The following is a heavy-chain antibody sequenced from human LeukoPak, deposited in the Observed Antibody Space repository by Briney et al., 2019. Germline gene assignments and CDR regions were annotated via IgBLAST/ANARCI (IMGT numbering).Heavy chain of an antibody. Sequence: GGSLRLPCTASGITFSSNWMSWVRQAPGKGLEWVATIKPDGSDKFYVDSVKGRFTVSRDNAKNSLFVQMNSLRAEDTAVYYCARGSNWGGDYWGQGTLVTVSS. CDR1: GITFSSNW. D-gene: IGHD7-27*01. V-gene: IGHV3-7*01. CDR2: IKPDGSDK. CDR3: ARGSNWGGDY. J-gene: IGHJ4*02.